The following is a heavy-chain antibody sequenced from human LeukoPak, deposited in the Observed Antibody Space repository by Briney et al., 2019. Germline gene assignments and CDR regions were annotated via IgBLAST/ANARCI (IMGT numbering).Heavy chain of an antibody. V-gene: IGHV4-39*07. D-gene: IGHD3-16*01. Sequence: PSETLSLTCTVSGGSISSDTSHWGWIRQPPGKGLEWIGSIHYTGRTYYNPSLKSRVTISVDTSKSQFSLKLPSVTAADTAVYYCGRTWGYYFDYWGQGTLVTVSS. CDR3: GRTWGYYFDY. CDR2: IHYTGRT. CDR1: GGSISSDTSH. J-gene: IGHJ4*02.